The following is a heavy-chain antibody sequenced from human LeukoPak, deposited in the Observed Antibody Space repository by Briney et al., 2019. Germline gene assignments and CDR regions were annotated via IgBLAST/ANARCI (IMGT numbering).Heavy chain of an antibody. J-gene: IGHJ5*02. V-gene: IGHV1-2*06. CDR2: INPNSGGT. Sequence: ASVKVSCKASGYTFTGYYMHWVRQAPGQGLEWMERINPNSGGTNYAQKFQGRVTMTKDTSISTGYMELSRLRSDDTAVYYCARAPLGYNWFDPWGQGTLVTVSS. CDR1: GYTFTGYY. D-gene: IGHD3-10*01. CDR3: ARAPLGYNWFDP.